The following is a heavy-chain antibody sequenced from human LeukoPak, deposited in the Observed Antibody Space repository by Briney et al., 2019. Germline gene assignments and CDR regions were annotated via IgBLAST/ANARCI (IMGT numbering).Heavy chain of an antibody. CDR1: GYSISSGYF. CDR2: INHSGST. V-gene: IGHV4-38-2*02. CDR3: ARYTGSSWIALITGTTRAFDY. Sequence: PSETLSLTCTVSGYSISSGYFWGWIRQTPGKGLEWIGEINHSGSTNYNPSLKSRVTISVGTSENQFSLKLSSVTAADTAVYYCARYTGSSWIALITGTTRAFDYWGQGTLVTVSS. D-gene: IGHD1-20*01. J-gene: IGHJ4*02.